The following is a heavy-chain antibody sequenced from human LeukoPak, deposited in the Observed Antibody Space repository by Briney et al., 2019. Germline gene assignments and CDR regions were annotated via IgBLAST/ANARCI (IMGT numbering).Heavy chain of an antibody. CDR3: ARSSYSSSSSV. D-gene: IGHD6-6*01. V-gene: IGHV3-48*04. CDR2: ISGSSGII. CDR1: GFTFNTYT. J-gene: IGHJ3*01. Sequence: GGSLRLSCAASGFTFNTYTMNWVRQAPGKGLEWVSYISGSSGIIDYADSVRGRFTISRDNAKNSLYLQINSLRAEDTAVYYCARSSYSSSSSVWGQGTMVTVSS.